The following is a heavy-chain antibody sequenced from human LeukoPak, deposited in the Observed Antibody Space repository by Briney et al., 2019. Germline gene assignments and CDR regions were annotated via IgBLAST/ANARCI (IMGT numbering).Heavy chain of an antibody. CDR1: GFGFSDSY. J-gene: IGHJ4*02. Sequence: PGGSLRLSCAASGFGFSDSYMSWIRQAPGKGLEWVSYISSSGSTIYYGDSVKGRFTISRDNAKNSLYLQMNSLRAEDTAVYYCARVQPYGDYSIDYWGQGTLVTVSS. V-gene: IGHV3-11*04. CDR2: ISSSGSTI. D-gene: IGHD4-17*01. CDR3: ARVQPYGDYSIDY.